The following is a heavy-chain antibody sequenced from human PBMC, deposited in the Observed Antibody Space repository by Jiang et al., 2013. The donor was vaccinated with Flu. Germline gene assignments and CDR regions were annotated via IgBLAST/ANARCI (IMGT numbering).Heavy chain of an antibody. Sequence: GSGLVKPSETLSLTCAVSGASIITGGYYFAWIRQLPGKGLEWIGYIYYTGKTYYNPSLSGRLTLSADTSKNQLTLELTSVTAADTAMYYCARHPLYQISPVFDPWGPEPRSPSPQ. CDR1: GASIITGGYY. CDR3: ARHPLYQISPVFDP. V-gene: IGHV4-31*11. D-gene: IGHD2-2*01. CDR2: IYYTGKT. J-gene: IGHJ5*02.